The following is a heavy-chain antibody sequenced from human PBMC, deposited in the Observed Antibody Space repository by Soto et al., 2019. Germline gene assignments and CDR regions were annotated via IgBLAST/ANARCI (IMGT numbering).Heavy chain of an antibody. V-gene: IGHV4-39*01. Sequence: SETLSLTCTVSGGSISSSSYYWGWIRQPPGKGLEWIGSIYYSGSTYYNPSLKSRVTISVDTSKNQFSLKLSSVTAADTAVYYCAKGGSGSYPNVFDICAQGTLVP. J-gene: IGHJ3*02. D-gene: IGHD3-10*01. CDR1: GGSISSSSYY. CDR2: IYYSGST. CDR3: AKGGSGSYPNVFDI.